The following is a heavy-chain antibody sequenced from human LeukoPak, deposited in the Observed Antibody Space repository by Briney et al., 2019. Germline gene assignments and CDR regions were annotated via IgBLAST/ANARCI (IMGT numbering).Heavy chain of an antibody. CDR2: IIPIFGTA. J-gene: IGHJ4*02. D-gene: IGHD2-15*01. CDR3: ASSEYREYCSGGSCSDFDY. Sequence: GASVKVSCKASGGTFSSYAISWVRQAPGQGLEWMGGIIPIFGTANYAQKFQGRVTITADESASTAYMELSSLRSEDTAVYYCASSEYREYCSGGSCSDFDYWGQGTLVTVSS. V-gene: IGHV1-69*13. CDR1: GGTFSSYA.